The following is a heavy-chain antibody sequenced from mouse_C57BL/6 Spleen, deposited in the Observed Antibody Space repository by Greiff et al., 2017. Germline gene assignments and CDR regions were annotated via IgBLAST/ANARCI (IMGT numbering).Heavy chain of an antibody. J-gene: IGHJ2*01. CDR2: IWTGGGT. CDR3: ARSNYDYDGYFDY. CDR1: GFSLTSYA. D-gene: IGHD2-4*01. Sequence: VKLVESGPGLVAPSQSLSITCTVSGFSLTSYAISWVRQPPGKGLEWLGVIWTGGGTNYNSALKSRLSISKDNSKSQVFLKMNSLQTDDTARYYCARSNYDYDGYFDYWGQGTTLTVSS. V-gene: IGHV2-9-1*01.